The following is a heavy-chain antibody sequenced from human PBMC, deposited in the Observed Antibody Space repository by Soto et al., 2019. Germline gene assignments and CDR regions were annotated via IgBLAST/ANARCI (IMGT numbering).Heavy chain of an antibody. CDR3: ARDRGTSSGYYPDWFDP. CDR1: GGTFSSYA. J-gene: IGHJ5*02. D-gene: IGHD3-22*01. Sequence: QVQLVQSGAEVKKPGSSVKVSCKASGGTFSSYAISWVRQAPGQGLEWMGEIIPIFGTANYAQKFQGRVTITADESTSTAYRELSSLRSEDTAVYYCARDRGTSSGYYPDWFDPWGQGTLVTVSS. CDR2: IIPIFGTA. V-gene: IGHV1-69*12.